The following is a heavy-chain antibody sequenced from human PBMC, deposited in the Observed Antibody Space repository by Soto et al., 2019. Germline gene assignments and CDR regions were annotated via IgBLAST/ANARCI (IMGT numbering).Heavy chain of an antibody. CDR2: ISAHNGNT. V-gene: IGHV1-18*01. Sequence: QVHLVQSGAEVKKPGASVKVSCKGSGYTFTSYGITWVRQAPGQGLEWMGWISAHNGNTDYAQKLQGRVTVTRDTSTSTAYMELRGLRSDDTAVYYCARGRSGDYWGQGALVSVSS. CDR1: GYTFTSYG. CDR3: ARGRSGDY. J-gene: IGHJ4*02.